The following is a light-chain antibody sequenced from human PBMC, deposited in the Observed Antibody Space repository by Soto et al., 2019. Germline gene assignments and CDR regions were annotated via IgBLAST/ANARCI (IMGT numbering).Light chain of an antibody. V-gene: IGKV4-1*01. CDR3: QQYFSFPWT. CDR1: QSVLYSSNNKNY. Sequence: DIVMTQSPDSLAVSLGERATINCKSSQSVLYSSNNKNYLAWYQQRPAQPPNLLIYWASTRESGVPDRFSGRGSGTDFTLTISSLQAEDVAIYYCQQYFSFPWTFGQGTKVEIK. CDR2: WAS. J-gene: IGKJ1*01.